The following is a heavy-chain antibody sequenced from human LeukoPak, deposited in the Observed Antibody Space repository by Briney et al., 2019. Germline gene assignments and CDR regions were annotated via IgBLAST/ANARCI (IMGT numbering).Heavy chain of an antibody. CDR2: ISGSGGST. CDR3: AKSGDSSGYWDY. D-gene: IGHD3-22*01. CDR1: GFTFSSYV. Sequence: GGSLRLSCAASGFTFSSYVMNWVRQAPGKGLEWVSAISGSGGSTYYADSVKGRFTISRDNSKNTLYLQMNSLRAEDTAVYYCAKSGDSSGYWDYWGQGTLVTVSS. V-gene: IGHV3-23*01. J-gene: IGHJ4*02.